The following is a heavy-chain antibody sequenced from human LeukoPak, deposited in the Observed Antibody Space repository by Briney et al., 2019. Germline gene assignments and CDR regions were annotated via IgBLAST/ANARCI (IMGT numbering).Heavy chain of an antibody. CDR1: GGSISSYY. Sequence: PSETLSLTCTVSGGSISSYYWSWIRQPPGKGLEWIGYIYYSGSTNYNPSLKSRVTISADTSKNQFSLKLSSVTAADTAVYYCASFGCSSTSCYVGAFDIWGQGTMVTVSS. V-gene: IGHV4-59*01. D-gene: IGHD2-2*01. CDR2: IYYSGST. CDR3: ASFGCSSTSCYVGAFDI. J-gene: IGHJ3*02.